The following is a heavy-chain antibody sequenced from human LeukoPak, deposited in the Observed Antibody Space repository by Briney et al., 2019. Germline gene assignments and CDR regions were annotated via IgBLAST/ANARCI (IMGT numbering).Heavy chain of an antibody. CDR2: IYYSGST. J-gene: IGHJ5*02. V-gene: IGHV4-39*01. CDR3: ARHGVREKVVVITTLDNWFDP. CDR1: GGSISSSSYY. Sequence: SETLSLTCTVSGGSISSSSYYWGWIRQPPGKGLGWIGSIYYSGSTYYNPSLKSLVSVSVDTSKNQFSLKLSSVTAADTAVYYCARHGVREKVVVITTLDNWFDPWGQGTLVTVSS. D-gene: IGHD3-22*01.